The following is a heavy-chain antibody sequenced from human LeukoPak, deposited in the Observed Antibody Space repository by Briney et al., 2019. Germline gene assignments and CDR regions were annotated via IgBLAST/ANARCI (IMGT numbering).Heavy chain of an antibody. J-gene: IGHJ4*02. V-gene: IGHV4-34*01. CDR3: ANIAVTGPDIDY. CDR1: GGSFSDYY. CDR2: INHSGNT. D-gene: IGHD6-19*01. Sequence: SETLSLTCAVYGGSFSDYYWSWIRQPPGKGLEWIGEINHSGNTNYNPSLKSRVTISVDTSNYQFSLKLSSVTAADTAVYYCANIAVTGPDIDYWGQGTLVTVSS.